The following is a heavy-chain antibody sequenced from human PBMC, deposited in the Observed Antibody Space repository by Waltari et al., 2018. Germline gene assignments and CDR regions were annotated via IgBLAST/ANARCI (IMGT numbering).Heavy chain of an antibody. V-gene: IGHV4-4*02. CDR3: ATQVYGTNPRFDV. J-gene: IGHJ5*02. CDR2: IGGSSDST. CDR1: GASINRSNW. Sequence: QVQLQESGPGLVKPSETLSLTCAVSGASINRSNWWSWIRQPPGKGLEWIGNIGGSSDSTYYNPSLKSRVTISKDTSKNQFSLKLSSVTAADTAVYYCATQVYGTNPRFDVWGPGVLVTVSS. D-gene: IGHD1-20*01.